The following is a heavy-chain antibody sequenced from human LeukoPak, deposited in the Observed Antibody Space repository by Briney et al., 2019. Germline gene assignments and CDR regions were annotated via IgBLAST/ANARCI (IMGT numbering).Heavy chain of an antibody. CDR1: GYSISSGYY. Sequence: SETLSLACAVSGYSISSGYYWGWIRQPPGKGLEWIGSIYHSGSAYYNPSLKSRVTISVDTSKNQFSLKLSSVTAADTAVYYCARRLNPDYWGQGTLVTVSS. CDR2: IYHSGSA. D-gene: IGHD2-8*01. CDR3: ARRLNPDY. J-gene: IGHJ4*02. V-gene: IGHV4-38-2*01.